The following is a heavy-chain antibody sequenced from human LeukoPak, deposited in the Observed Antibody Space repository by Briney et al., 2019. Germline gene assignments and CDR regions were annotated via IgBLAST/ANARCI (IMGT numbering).Heavy chain of an antibody. V-gene: IGHV4-39*02. D-gene: IGHD4-17*01. CDR3: ARDYGDYQFDH. Sequence: PSETLSLTXTVSGASFGSSSIYWGRIRQPPGKGLEWIGNIYYIGSTYYKPSLKSRATISVDTSKNQFSLKLSSVSAADTAVYYCARDYGDYQFDHWGQGTLVTVSS. CDR1: GASFGSSSIY. CDR2: IYYIGST. J-gene: IGHJ4*02.